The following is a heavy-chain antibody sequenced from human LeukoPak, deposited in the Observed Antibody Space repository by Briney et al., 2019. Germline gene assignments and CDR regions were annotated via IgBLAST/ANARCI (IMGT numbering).Heavy chain of an antibody. CDR1: GFTFSDSF. V-gene: IGHV3-11*04. CDR2: ISTSGSVT. J-gene: IGHJ3*02. Sequence: PGGSLRLSCGASGFTFSDSFMSWIRRPPGKGLEWLSYISTSGSVTDYADSVKGRFTISRDNAKKLVYLELKSLRAEDTALYYCVREDSRGAFDIWGQGTMVIVSS. D-gene: IGHD2-15*01. CDR3: VREDSRGAFDI.